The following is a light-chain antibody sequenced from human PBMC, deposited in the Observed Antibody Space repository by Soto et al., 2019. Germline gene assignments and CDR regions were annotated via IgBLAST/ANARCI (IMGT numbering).Light chain of an antibody. CDR1: SSNIGNNY. CDR2: DNN. Sequence: QSVLTQPPSVSAAPGQKVTISCSGSSSNIGNNYVSWYQQLPGTAPKLLIYDNNKRPSGIPVRFSCSKSGTSATLGITGLETGDEADYDYGRWESSLSVPVVFGGGTKLTVL. CDR3: GRWESSLSVPVV. J-gene: IGLJ2*01. V-gene: IGLV1-51*01.